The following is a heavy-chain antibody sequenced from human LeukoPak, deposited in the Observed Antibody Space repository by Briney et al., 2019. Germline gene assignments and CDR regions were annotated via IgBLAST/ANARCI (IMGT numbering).Heavy chain of an antibody. D-gene: IGHD3-16*02. CDR3: ARAHSSYDYVWGSYRYPLYYMDV. CDR1: GGTFSSYA. CDR2: IIPIFGTA. V-gene: IGHV1-69*01. Sequence: SVKVSCKASGGTFSSYAISWVRQAPGQGLEWMGGIIPIFGTANYAQKFQGRVTITADESTSTAYMELSSLRSEDTAVYYCARAHSSYDYVWGSYRYPLYYMDVWGKGTTVTISS. J-gene: IGHJ6*03.